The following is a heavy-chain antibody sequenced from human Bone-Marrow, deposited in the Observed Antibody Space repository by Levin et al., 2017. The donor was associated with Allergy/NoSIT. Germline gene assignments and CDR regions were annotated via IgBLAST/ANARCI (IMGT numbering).Heavy chain of an antibody. CDR2: MYYSGST. Sequence: SETLSLTCTVSGGSISSGGYYWTWIRQRPGKGLEWIGYMYYSGSTYYNPSLKSRVTMSVDTSKNQFSLKLSPVTAADTDVYYGAGSYYDDWSGYPPTVGWMDGWGKGTTVAVSS. J-gene: IGHJ6*04. D-gene: IGHD3-3*01. V-gene: IGHV4-31*03. CDR3: AGSYYDDWSGYPPTVGWMDG. CDR1: GGSISSGGYY.